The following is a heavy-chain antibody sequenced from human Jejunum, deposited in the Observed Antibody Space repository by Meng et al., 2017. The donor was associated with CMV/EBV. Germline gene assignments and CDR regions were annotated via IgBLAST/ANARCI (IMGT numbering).Heavy chain of an antibody. D-gene: IGHD1-26*01. V-gene: IGHV3-53*01. Sequence: EVQLGGSGGDWVPPGGFLRLSCGASGLRVSSHYMSWVRQAPGTGLEWVSVIYSGGSAYYADSVRGRFTISRDNSKNTLYFQMNTLRAEDTAVYYCARWSGTYYDYWGQGTLVTVSS. CDR3: ARWSGTYYDY. CDR1: GLRVSSHY. CDR2: IYSGGSA. J-gene: IGHJ4*02.